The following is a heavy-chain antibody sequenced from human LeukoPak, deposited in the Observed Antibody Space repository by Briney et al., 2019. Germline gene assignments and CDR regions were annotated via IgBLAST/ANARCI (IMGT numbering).Heavy chain of an antibody. Sequence: SETLSLTCTVSNGSISRGDYYWSWIRQPTGKGLEWIGYVFYSGSTYYNPSLNSRVTISIDTSKNQFSLRLSSVTAADTAVYYCARVDWGILSVWGQGTTVTVSS. CDR2: VFYSGST. D-gene: IGHD3-9*01. CDR1: NGSISRGDYY. V-gene: IGHV4-30-4*01. CDR3: ARVDWGILSV. J-gene: IGHJ6*02.